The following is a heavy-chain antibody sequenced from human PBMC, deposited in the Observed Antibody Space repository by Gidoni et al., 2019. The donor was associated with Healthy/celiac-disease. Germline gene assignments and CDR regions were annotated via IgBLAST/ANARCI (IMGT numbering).Heavy chain of an antibody. Sequence: EVQLVESGGGLVQPGGSLRLSCAASGFTFSSYYMHWVRQATGKGLEWVSAIGTAGDTYYPGSVKGRFTISRENAKNSLYLQMNSLRAGDTAVYYCARASFDILTGSGFDYWGQGTLVTVSS. D-gene: IGHD3-9*01. CDR3: ARASFDILTGSGFDY. CDR1: GFTFSSYY. J-gene: IGHJ4*02. V-gene: IGHV3-13*01. CDR2: IGTAGDT.